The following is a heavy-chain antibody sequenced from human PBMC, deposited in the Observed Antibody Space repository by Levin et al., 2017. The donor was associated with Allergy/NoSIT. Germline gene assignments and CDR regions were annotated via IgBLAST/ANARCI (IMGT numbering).Heavy chain of an antibody. J-gene: IGHJ4*02. Sequence: SETLSLTCTVSGGSISSYYWSWIRQPPGKGLEWIGYIYYSGSTNYNPSLKSRVTISVDTSKNQFSLKLSSVTAADTAVYYCARTVDTAMVWGFDYWGQGTLVTVSS. D-gene: IGHD5-18*01. CDR1: GGSISSYY. CDR3: ARTVDTAMVWGFDY. CDR2: IYYSGST. V-gene: IGHV4-59*08.